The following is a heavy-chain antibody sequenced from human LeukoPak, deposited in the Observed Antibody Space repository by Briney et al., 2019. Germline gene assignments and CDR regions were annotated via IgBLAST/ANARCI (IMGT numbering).Heavy chain of an antibody. J-gene: IGHJ4*02. Sequence: ASVKVSCKASGYTFTGYYMHWVRQAPGQGLEWMGWINSNSGGTNYPQKFQGRVTMTRDTSISTAYMELSRLRSDDTAVYYCARSPHILTGENFDYWGQGTLVTVSS. CDR2: INSNSGGT. V-gene: IGHV1-2*02. D-gene: IGHD3-9*01. CDR3: ARSPHILTGENFDY. CDR1: GYTFTGYY.